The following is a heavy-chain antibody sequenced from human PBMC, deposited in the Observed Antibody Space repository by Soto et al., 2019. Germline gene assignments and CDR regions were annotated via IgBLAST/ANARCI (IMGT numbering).Heavy chain of an antibody. Sequence: QVQLQESGPGLVKPSGTLSLTCAVSGGSISSSNWWSWVRQPPGEGLEWIGEIYHSGSTNYNPSLKSRVTIAVDKSKNQFSLKLSSVTAADTAVYYCARELGYCSGGSCYSLGAFDIWGQGTMVTVSS. V-gene: IGHV4-4*02. D-gene: IGHD2-15*01. CDR3: ARELGYCSGGSCYSLGAFDI. J-gene: IGHJ3*02. CDR2: IYHSGST. CDR1: GGSISSSNW.